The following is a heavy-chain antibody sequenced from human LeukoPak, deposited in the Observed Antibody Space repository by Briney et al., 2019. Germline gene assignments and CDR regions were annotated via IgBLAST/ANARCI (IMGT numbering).Heavy chain of an antibody. J-gene: IGHJ4*02. Sequence: GGSLRLSCAASGFTFSSYSMNWVRQAPGKGLEWVSSTSSTSYMYYADSVKGRFTISRDNAKNSLYLQMNSLRAEDTAVYYCARGGYDPWYFDSWGQGTLVTVSS. CDR1: GFTFSSYS. CDR2: TSSTSYM. D-gene: IGHD5-12*01. V-gene: IGHV3-21*01. CDR3: ARGGYDPWYFDS.